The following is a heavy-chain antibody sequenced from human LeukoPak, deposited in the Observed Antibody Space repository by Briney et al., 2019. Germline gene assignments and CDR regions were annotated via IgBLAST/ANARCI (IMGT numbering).Heavy chain of an antibody. Sequence: GGSLRLSCAASGFTFSSYSMNWVRQASGKGLEWVSSISSSSSYIYYADSVKGRFTISRDNAKNSLYLQMNSLRAEDTAVYYCARGSGSSSSWYDWFDPWGQGTLVTVSS. J-gene: IGHJ5*02. CDR3: ARGSGSSSSWYDWFDP. CDR2: ISSSSSYI. D-gene: IGHD6-13*01. CDR1: GFTFSSYS. V-gene: IGHV3-21*01.